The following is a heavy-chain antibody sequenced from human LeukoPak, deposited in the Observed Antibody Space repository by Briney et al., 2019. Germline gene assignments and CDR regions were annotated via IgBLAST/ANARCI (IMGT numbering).Heavy chain of an antibody. CDR3: AAIEYDILTKRGYMDV. D-gene: IGHD3-9*01. CDR2: IVVGSGNT. Sequence: ASVKVSCKASGFTFTSSAMQWVRQARGQRHEWIGWIVVGSGNTNYAQKFQERVTITRDMSTSTAYMELSSLRSEDTAVYYCAAIEYDILTKRGYMDVWGKGTTVTISS. J-gene: IGHJ6*03. V-gene: IGHV1-58*02. CDR1: GFTFTSSA.